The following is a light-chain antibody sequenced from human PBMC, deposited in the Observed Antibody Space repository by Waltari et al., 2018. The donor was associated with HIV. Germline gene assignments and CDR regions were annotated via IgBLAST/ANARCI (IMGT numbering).Light chain of an antibody. J-gene: IGLJ2*01. CDR3: ASFLGDNTIV. CDR1: DSVLGLYNF. Sequence: SAVPQPASVSGLPGQSLTISCSGDDSVLGLYNFVSWYQQFPGEPPKLILYDVDSRASGISHRFSGSKSANTASLTISALRAEDEAHYYCASFLGDNTIVFGGGTKVTVL. CDR2: DVD. V-gene: IGLV2-14*01.